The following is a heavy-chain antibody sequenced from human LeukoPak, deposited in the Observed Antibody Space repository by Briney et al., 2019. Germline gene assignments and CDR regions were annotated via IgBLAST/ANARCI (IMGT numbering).Heavy chain of an antibody. Sequence: KSSETLSLTCTVSGGSISSSSYYWGWIRQPPGKGLEWIGSIYYSGSTYYNPSLKSRVTISVDTSKNQFSLKLSSVTAADTAVYYCARGYSRLNWFDPWGQGTLVTVSS. J-gene: IGHJ5*02. D-gene: IGHD6-13*01. CDR3: ARGYSRLNWFDP. V-gene: IGHV4-39*07. CDR2: IYYSGST. CDR1: GGSISSSSYY.